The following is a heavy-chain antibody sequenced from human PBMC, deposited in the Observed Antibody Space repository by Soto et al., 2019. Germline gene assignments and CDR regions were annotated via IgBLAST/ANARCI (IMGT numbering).Heavy chain of an antibody. CDR2: IMPVFSTP. V-gene: IGHV1-69*12. CDR1: GGTFRTSA. D-gene: IGHD3-3*02. Sequence: QVQLVQSGAEVKKPGSSVKVSCKTSGGTFRTSAISWVRQAPGQGLEWMGGIMPVFSTPDYAQKFQGRVTITADESTGTAYMELSSRRSEDTALYYCARDKDRQQLGGNYYYIMDVWGQGTTVTVSS. J-gene: IGHJ6*01. CDR3: ARDKDRQQLGGNYYYIMDV.